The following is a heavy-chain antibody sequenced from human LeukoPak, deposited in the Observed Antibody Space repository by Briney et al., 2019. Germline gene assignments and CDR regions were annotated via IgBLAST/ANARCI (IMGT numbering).Heavy chain of an antibody. CDR3: SEGYFEPFDH. Sequence: SETLSLTCNVSGVSVSTSHWNWIRQRPGKGLEWIGCLSYTGKTDYNPSIKSRVSISLGLSNNHFSLKLTSVTAADTAVYYCSEGYFEPFDHWGQGILVTVSS. D-gene: IGHD2/OR15-2a*01. CDR2: LSYTGKT. V-gene: IGHV4-59*02. J-gene: IGHJ4*02. CDR1: GVSVSTSH.